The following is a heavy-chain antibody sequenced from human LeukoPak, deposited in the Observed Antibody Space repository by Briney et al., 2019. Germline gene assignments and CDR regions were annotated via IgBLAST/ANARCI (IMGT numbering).Heavy chain of an antibody. D-gene: IGHD3-22*01. J-gene: IGHJ6*03. Sequence: SETLSLTCSVSGGSISSYFWSWIRQPPGKGLEWIGYIYYSGSTNYNPSLKSRVTISVDTSKNQFSLKLSSVTAADTAVYYCAHQTLDSSGYIYYYYYYYMDVWGKGTTVTVSS. CDR1: GGSISSYF. CDR3: AHQTLDSSGYIYYYYYYYMDV. CDR2: IYYSGST. V-gene: IGHV4-59*08.